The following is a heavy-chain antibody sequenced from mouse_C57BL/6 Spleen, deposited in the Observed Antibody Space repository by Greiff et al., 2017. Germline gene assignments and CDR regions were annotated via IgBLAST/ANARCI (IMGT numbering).Heavy chain of an antibody. J-gene: IGHJ2*01. CDR2: INPNNGGT. D-gene: IGHD3-1*01. CDR1: GYTFTDYY. CDR3: ARPIFGYFDY. Sequence: VQLQQSGPELVKPGASVKISCKASGYTFTDYYMNWVKQSHGKSLEWIGDINPNNGGTSYNQKFKGKATLTVDKSSSPAYMELRSLTSEDSAVYYCARPIFGYFDYWGQGTTLTVSS. V-gene: IGHV1-26*01.